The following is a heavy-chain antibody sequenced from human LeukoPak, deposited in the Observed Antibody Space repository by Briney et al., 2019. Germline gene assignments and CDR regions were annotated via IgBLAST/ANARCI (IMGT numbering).Heavy chain of an antibody. CDR2: IYYSAST. Sequence: SETLSLTCTVSGGSVSSGSYYWSWIRQPPGKGLEWIGYIYYSASTNYNPSLKSRVTISVDTSNNQFPLKLSSVTAADTAVYYCARGRVRFLEWLLAYWGQGTLVTVSS. V-gene: IGHV4-61*01. CDR3: ARGRVRFLEWLLAY. J-gene: IGHJ4*02. CDR1: GGSVSSGSYY. D-gene: IGHD3-3*01.